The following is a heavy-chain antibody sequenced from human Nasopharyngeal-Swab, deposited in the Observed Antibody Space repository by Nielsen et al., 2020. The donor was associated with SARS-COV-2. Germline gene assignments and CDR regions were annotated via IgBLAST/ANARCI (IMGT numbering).Heavy chain of an antibody. D-gene: IGHD6-19*01. Sequence: GGSLRLSCAASGFTFGDYAMHWVRQAPGKGLEWVSGISWNSGSIGYADSVKGRFTISRDNAKNSLYLQMNSLRAEDTALYYCAKGSSGWYGGMDVWGQGTTVTVSS. CDR2: ISWNSGSI. CDR1: GFTFGDYA. J-gene: IGHJ6*02. CDR3: AKGSSGWYGGMDV. V-gene: IGHV3-9*01.